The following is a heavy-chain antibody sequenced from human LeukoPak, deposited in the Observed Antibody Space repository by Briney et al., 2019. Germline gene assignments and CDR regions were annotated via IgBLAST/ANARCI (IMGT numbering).Heavy chain of an antibody. CDR3: ARTYGSGNWFDP. CDR1: GGSISSYY. Sequence: SETLSLTCTVSGGSISSYYWSWIRQPPGKGLEWIGYMYHSGSINCNPSLKSRVSISVDTSKNQFSLKLSSVTAADTAVYYCARTYGSGNWFDPWGQGTLVTVSS. D-gene: IGHD3-10*01. CDR2: MYHSGSI. J-gene: IGHJ5*02. V-gene: IGHV4-59*01.